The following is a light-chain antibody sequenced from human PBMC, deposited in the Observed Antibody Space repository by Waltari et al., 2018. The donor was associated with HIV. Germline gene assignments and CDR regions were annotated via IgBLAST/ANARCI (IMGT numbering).Light chain of an antibody. CDR1: SPNIGLYH. V-gene: IGLV1-47*01. CDR2: RDN. J-gene: IGLJ2*01. CDR3: AAWDDRLSGL. Sequence: QSVLTQPPSASGTPGQRVTISCSGGSPNIGLYHFYWYQQFPGTAPKLLIYRDNQRPPGVPDRFSGSKSGTSASLVISGLRSEDEADYYCAAWDDRLSGLFGGGTKVTVL.